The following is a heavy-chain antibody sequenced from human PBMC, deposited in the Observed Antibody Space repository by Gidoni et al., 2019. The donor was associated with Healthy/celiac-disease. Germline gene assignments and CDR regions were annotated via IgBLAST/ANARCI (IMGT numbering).Heavy chain of an antibody. CDR2: INHSGST. CDR3: ARTGAFSYYYGSGSPYDY. V-gene: IGHV4-34*01. J-gene: IGHJ4*02. CDR1: GGSFSGYY. D-gene: IGHD3-10*01. Sequence: QVQLQQWGAGLLKPSETLSLTCAVYGGSFSGYYWSWIRQPPGKGLEWIGEINHSGSTNYNPSLKSRVTISVDTSKNQFSLKLSSVTAADTAVYYCARTGAFSYYYGSGSPYDYWGQGTLVTVSS.